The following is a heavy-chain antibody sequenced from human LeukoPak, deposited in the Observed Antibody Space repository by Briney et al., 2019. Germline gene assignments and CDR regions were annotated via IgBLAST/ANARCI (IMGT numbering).Heavy chain of an antibody. CDR3: ARGKVRVIGNWFDP. CDR1: GYALSNHA. J-gene: IGHJ5*02. Sequence: ASVKVSCKGSGYALSNHAFSWVRQATGQGLEWMGWMNPNSGNTGYAQKFQGRVTMTRNTSISTAYMELSSLRSEDTAVCYCARGKVRVIGNWFDPWGQGTLVTVSS. V-gene: IGHV1-8*02. CDR2: MNPNSGNT. D-gene: IGHD2-21*01.